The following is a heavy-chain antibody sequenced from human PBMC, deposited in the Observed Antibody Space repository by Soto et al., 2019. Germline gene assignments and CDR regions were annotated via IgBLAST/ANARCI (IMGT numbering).Heavy chain of an antibody. D-gene: IGHD4-17*01. CDR2: IYWDDDK. Sequence: QITLKESGPTVVDPTQTLTLTCTFSGFSLITTGSCVAWIRQPPGKALEWLALIYWDDDKRYSPSLKSRLTITKDMDKTQVVLTMANIDHVDTGTYFCVHRLTAVTTFGMDVWGQGTAVTVSS. V-gene: IGHV2-5*02. J-gene: IGHJ6*02. CDR1: GFSLITTGSC. CDR3: VHRLTAVTTFGMDV.